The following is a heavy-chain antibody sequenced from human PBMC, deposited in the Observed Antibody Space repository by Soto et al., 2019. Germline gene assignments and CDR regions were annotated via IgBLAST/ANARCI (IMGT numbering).Heavy chain of an antibody. CDR1: GETLNSNP. V-gene: IGHV1-69*01. CDR3: ARKSGRDCHSGGGCFSLDV. J-gene: IGHJ4*02. D-gene: IGHD2-15*01. Sequence: QVQLVQSGAEVKKPGSSLKVSCKVFGETLNSNPIGWVRQAPGQGLEWVGGIVPLSDRTNYAQELQGRVNVTADGSTSTDYMELSNLRSDDTAVYYCARKSGRDCHSGGGCFSLDVCGQGSLITVSS. CDR2: IVPLSDRT.